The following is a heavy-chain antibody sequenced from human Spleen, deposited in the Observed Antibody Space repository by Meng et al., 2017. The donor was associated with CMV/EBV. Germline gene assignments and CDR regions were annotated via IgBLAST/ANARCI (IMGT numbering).Heavy chain of an antibody. CDR2: INEDGGEK. CDR1: GFTFSGYW. D-gene: IGHD3-10*01. Sequence: GGSLRLSCAASGFTFSGYWMSWVRQAPGKGLEWVANINEDGGEKYYVDSVKGRFTISRDNAKNSLYLQMNSLRAEDTAVYYCARGLISVDPWGQGTLVTVSS. V-gene: IGHV3-7*01. J-gene: IGHJ5*02. CDR3: ARGLISVDP.